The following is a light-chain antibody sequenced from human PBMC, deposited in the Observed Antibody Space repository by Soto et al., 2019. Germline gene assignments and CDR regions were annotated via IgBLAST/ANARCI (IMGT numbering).Light chain of an antibody. CDR3: SSYAGSSNV. Sequence: QSALTQPPSASGAPGPSVSISCTGTSSDVGGYNYVSWYQQHPGKAPQLMIYEVNKRPSGVPDRFSGSKAGNTASLTVSGRQAEDEADSYCSSYAGSSNVFGTGTKLTV. CDR1: SSDVGGYNY. J-gene: IGLJ1*01. V-gene: IGLV2-8*01. CDR2: EVN.